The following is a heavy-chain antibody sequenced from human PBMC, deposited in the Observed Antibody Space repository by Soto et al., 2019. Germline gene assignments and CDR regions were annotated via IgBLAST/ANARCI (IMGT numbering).Heavy chain of an antibody. CDR3: ARQGDIVLVPAAMRPSDYYYYMDV. J-gene: IGHJ6*03. V-gene: IGHV4-59*08. Sequence: SETLSLTCTVSGGSISSYYWSWIRQPPGKGLEWIGYIYYSGSTNYNHSLKSRVTISVDTSKNQFSLKLSSVTAADTAVYYCARQGDIVLVPAAMRPSDYYYYMDVWGKGTTVTVSS. D-gene: IGHD2-2*01. CDR1: GGSISSYY. CDR2: IYYSGST.